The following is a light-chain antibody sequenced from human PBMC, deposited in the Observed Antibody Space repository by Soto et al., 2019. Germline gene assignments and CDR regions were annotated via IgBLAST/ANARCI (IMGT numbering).Light chain of an antibody. CDR2: GAS. V-gene: IGKV3-20*01. Sequence: EVVLMQSPGTLSLSPGDRATLSCGASQSVTSKLAWYQQKPGQAPRLLISGASNRATGIPDRFSGSGSGTDFTLTISRLEPDDFALYFCQQYGGSPITFGLGTRLEI. J-gene: IGKJ5*01. CDR1: QSVTSK. CDR3: QQYGGSPIT.